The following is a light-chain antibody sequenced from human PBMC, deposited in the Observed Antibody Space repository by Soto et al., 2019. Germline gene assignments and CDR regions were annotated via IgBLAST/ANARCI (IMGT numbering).Light chain of an antibody. V-gene: IGLV2-14*01. Sequence: QSALTQPASVSGSPGQSITISCTGTSSDVGGYNYVSWYQQHPGKAPKLMIYEVSNRPSGVSNRFSGSKSGNTASLTISGLQAEDEADYSCSSYTSSSTRVFGTGTKLTVL. J-gene: IGLJ1*01. CDR1: SSDVGGYNY. CDR3: SSYTSSSTRV. CDR2: EVS.